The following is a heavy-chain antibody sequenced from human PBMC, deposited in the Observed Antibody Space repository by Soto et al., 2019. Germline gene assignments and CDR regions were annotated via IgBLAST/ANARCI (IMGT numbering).Heavy chain of an antibody. CDR3: AKGGQQWLSFLLPFDP. J-gene: IGHJ5*02. D-gene: IGHD6-19*01. V-gene: IGHV3-23*01. CDR1: GFTFSSYA. CDR2: ISGSGGST. Sequence: QPGGSLRLSCAASGFTFSSYAMSWVRQAPGKGLEWVSAISGSGGSTYYADSVKGRFAISRDNSKNTLYLQMNSLRAEDTAVYYCAKGGQQWLSFLLPFDPWGQGTLVTVSS.